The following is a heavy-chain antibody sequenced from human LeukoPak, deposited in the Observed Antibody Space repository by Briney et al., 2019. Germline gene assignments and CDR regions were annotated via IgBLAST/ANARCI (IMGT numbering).Heavy chain of an antibody. CDR3: ARDRGSSGWYGRTFDI. CDR1: GYTFTSYG. V-gene: IGHV1-2*02. J-gene: IGHJ3*02. Sequence: ASVKVSCKASGYTFTSYGISWVRQAPGQGLEWMGWINPNSGGTNYAQKFQGRVTMTRDTSISTAYMELSRLRSDDTAVYYCARDRGSSGWYGRTFDIWGQGTMVTVSS. D-gene: IGHD6-19*01. CDR2: INPNSGGT.